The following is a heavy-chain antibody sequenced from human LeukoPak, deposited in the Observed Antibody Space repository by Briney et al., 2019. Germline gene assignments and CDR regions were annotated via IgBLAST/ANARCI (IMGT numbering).Heavy chain of an antibody. Sequence: ASVKVSCKASGYTFTGYYMHWVRQAPGQGLEWMGWINPNSGGSTSYAQKFQGRVTVTRDTSTSTVYMELSSLRSEDTAVYYCATRTYYDSSGYYLTHDAFDIWGQGTMVTVSS. V-gene: IGHV1-46*01. J-gene: IGHJ3*02. CDR3: ATRTYYDSSGYYLTHDAFDI. CDR2: INPNSGGST. CDR1: GYTFTGYY. D-gene: IGHD3-22*01.